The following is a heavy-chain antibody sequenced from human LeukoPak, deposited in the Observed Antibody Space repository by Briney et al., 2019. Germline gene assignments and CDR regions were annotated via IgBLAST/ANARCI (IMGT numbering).Heavy chain of an antibody. CDR1: GASFSGYY. D-gene: IGHD4-17*01. CDR3: ARDPMTTVTTSNY. V-gene: IGHV4-34*01. J-gene: IGHJ4*02. Sequence: SQTLSLTCAVYGASFSGYYWCWIRQPPGKGLEWIGEINHSGSTNYNPSLKSRVTISVDTTKNQFSLKLSSVTAADTAVYYCARDPMTTVTTSNYWGQGTLVTVSS. CDR2: INHSGST.